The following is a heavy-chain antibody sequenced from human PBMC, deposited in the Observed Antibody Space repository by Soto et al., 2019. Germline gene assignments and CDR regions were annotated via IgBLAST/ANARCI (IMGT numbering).Heavy chain of an antibody. Sequence: QLQLQESGPGLVKPSETLSLTCTVSGGSISSSSYYWGWIRQPPGKGLEWIGSIYYSGSTYYNPSLKSRVTISVDTSKNQFSLKLSSVTAADTAVYYCARRPLKAGTPSWFDPWGQGTLVTVSS. V-gene: IGHV4-39*01. D-gene: IGHD6-13*01. CDR3: ARRPLKAGTPSWFDP. J-gene: IGHJ5*02. CDR1: GGSISSSSYY. CDR2: IYYSGST.